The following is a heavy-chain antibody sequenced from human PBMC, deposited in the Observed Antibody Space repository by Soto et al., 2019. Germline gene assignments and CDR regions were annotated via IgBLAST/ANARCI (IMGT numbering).Heavy chain of an antibody. CDR2: IYYSGST. CDR3: ARQKGYCSGGSCRRGYYYHGMDV. Sequence: QLQLQESGPGLVKPSETLSLTCTVSGGSISSSSYYWGWIRQPPGKGLEWIGSIYYSGSTYYNPSLKSRVPISVDTSTNLVSPKLSSVTAEDTAVYYWARQKGYCSGGSCRRGYYYHGMDVWGQGTTVTVSS. V-gene: IGHV4-39*01. D-gene: IGHD2-15*01. J-gene: IGHJ6*02. CDR1: GGSISSSSYY.